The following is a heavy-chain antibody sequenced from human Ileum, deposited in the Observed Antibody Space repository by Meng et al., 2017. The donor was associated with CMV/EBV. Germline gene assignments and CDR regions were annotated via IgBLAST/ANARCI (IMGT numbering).Heavy chain of an antibody. CDR1: GDSITRYY. CDR3: ATTVHPVAYLNYFDP. J-gene: IGHJ5*02. V-gene: IGHV4-59*01. Sequence: LRLSCTVSGDSITRYYVSWIRQPPGKGLEWIGYLYYSETAYYSHSLRGRVIISADTAKNHFSLSLTSVTAADTAVYFCATTVHPVAYLNYFDPWGQGTLVTVSS. D-gene: IGHD4-17*01. CDR2: LYYSETA.